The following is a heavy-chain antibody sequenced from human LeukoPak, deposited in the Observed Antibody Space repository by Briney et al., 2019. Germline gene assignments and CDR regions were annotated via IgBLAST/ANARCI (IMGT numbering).Heavy chain of an antibody. Sequence: ASVKVSCRASGYTFTSYGISWVRQAPGQGLEWMGWISAYNGNTNYAQKLQGRVTMTTDTSTSTAYMELRSLRSDDTAVYYCARFRMDYDSRGYFSDAFDIWGQGTMVTVSS. CDR2: ISAYNGNT. J-gene: IGHJ3*02. CDR1: GYTFTSYG. CDR3: ARFRMDYDSRGYFSDAFDI. V-gene: IGHV1-18*01. D-gene: IGHD3-22*01.